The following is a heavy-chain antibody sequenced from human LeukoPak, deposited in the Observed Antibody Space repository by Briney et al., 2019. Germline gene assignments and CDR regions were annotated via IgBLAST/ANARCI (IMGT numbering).Heavy chain of an antibody. Sequence: GGSLTLSCAASGFTFSIYSMKWVRQAPGEGMEWVLYISSSGTIYYAHSVKGRFTNYRDNAKNSLYLQMNSLTAEDTAVYYCAPKMYYYDSSAYYPFDYWGQGTLVTVSS. V-gene: IGHV3-48*01. CDR1: GFTFSIYS. CDR3: APKMYYYDSSAYYPFDY. D-gene: IGHD3-22*01. CDR2: ISSSGTI. J-gene: IGHJ4*02.